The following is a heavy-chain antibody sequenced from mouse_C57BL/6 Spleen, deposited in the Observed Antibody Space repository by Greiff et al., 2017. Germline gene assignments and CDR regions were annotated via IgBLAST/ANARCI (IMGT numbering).Heavy chain of an antibody. V-gene: IGHV3-1*01. Sequence: EVQLQQSGPGMVKPSQSLSLTCTVTGYSITSGYDWHWIRHFPGNKLEWMGYISYSGSTNYNPSLKSRISITPDTSKNHFFLQLNTVTTEDTATYYCARDGPHRGFAYWGQGTLVTVSA. CDR3: ARDGPHRGFAY. J-gene: IGHJ3*01. CDR1: GYSITSGYD. CDR2: ISYSGST.